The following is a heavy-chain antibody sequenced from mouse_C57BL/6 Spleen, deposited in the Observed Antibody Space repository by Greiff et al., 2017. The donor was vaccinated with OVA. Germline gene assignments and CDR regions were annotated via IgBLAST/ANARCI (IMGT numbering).Heavy chain of an antibody. J-gene: IGHJ3*01. CDR2: IHPNSGST. Sequence: QVQLLQPGAELVQPGASVKLSCKASGYTFTSYWMHWVKQRPGQGLEWIGMIHPNSGSTNYYEKFKSKATLTVDKSSSTAYMQLSSLTSEDSAVYYCARGDYGSSYVFAYWGQGTLVTVSA. CDR3: ARGDYGSSYVFAY. V-gene: IGHV1-64*01. CDR1: GYTFTSYW. D-gene: IGHD1-1*01.